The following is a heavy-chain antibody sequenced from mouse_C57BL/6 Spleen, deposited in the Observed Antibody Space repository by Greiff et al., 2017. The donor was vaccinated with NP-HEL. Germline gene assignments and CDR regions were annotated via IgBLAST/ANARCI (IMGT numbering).Heavy chain of an antibody. CDR2: ISSGSSTI. CDR1: GFTFSDYG. V-gene: IGHV5-17*01. J-gene: IGHJ1*03. D-gene: IGHD4-1*01. CDR3: ARAWDVGLYWYFDV. Sequence: EVQRVESGGGLVKPGGSLKLSCAASGFTFSDYGMHWVRQAPEKGLEWVAYISSGSSTIYYADTVKGRFTISRDNAKNTLFLQMTSLRSEDTAMYYCARAWDVGLYWYFDVWGTGTTVTVSS.